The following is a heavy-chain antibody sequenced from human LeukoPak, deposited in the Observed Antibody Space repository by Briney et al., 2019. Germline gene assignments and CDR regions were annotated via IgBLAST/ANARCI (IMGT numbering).Heavy chain of an antibody. D-gene: IGHD3-9*01. CDR1: GFIFRNYA. V-gene: IGHV3-23*01. CDR3: AKNGRDDHDKYFFDF. J-gene: IGHJ4*02. CDR2: ISGSGAGT. Sequence: GGSLRLSCAGSGFIFRNYAMSWVRQTPGMGLEWVSAISGSGAGTNYADSVKGRFTISRDNSKNTLYLQMNSLRSEDTAVYYCAKNGRDDHDKYFFDFWGQGTQVTVSS.